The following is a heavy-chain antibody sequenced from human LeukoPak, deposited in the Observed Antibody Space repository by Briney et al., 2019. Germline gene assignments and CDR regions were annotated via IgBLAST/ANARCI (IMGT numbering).Heavy chain of an antibody. CDR2: IKLDGSEN. CDR3: ARVEWDGYNWVDFDY. V-gene: IGHV3-7*01. CDR1: GFTFSSYW. J-gene: IGHJ4*02. D-gene: IGHD5-24*01. Sequence: GGSLRLSCAASGFTFSSYWMSWVRQAPGKGLEWVANIKLDGSENNYVDSVKGRFTISRDNAKNSLYLQMNSLRADDTAVYYCARVEWDGYNWVDFDYWGQGTLVTVSS.